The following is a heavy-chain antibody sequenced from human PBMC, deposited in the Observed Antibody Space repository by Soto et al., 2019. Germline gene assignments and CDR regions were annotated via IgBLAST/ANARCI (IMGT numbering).Heavy chain of an antibody. J-gene: IGHJ6*02. CDR3: ARQGSGSFQYYYYGMDV. V-gene: IGHV4-59*08. Sequence: SETLSLTCTVSGGSISSYYWSWIRQPPGKGLEWIGYIYYSGSTNYNPSLKSRVTISVDTSKNQFSLKLSSVTAADTAVYYCARQGSGSFQYYYYGMDVWGQGTTVTVSS. CDR1: GGSISSYY. CDR2: IYYSGST. D-gene: IGHD3-10*01.